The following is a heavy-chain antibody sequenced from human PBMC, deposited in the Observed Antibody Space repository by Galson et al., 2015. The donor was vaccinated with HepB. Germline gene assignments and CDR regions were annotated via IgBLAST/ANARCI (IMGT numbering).Heavy chain of an antibody. D-gene: IGHD3-9*01. Sequence: SVKVSCKASGYTFTSYGISWVRQAPGQGLEWMGWISAYNGNTNYAQKLQGRVTMTTDTSTSTAYMELRSLRSDDTAGYYCARAGLRYFDCLPEGNFDYWGQGTLVTVSS. CDR1: GYTFTSYG. J-gene: IGHJ4*02. V-gene: IGHV1-18*04. CDR2: ISAYNGNT. CDR3: ARAGLRYFDCLPEGNFDY.